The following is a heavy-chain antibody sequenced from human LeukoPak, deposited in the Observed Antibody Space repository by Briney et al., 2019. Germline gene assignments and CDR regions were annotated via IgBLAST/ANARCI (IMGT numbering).Heavy chain of an antibody. J-gene: IGHJ6*02. V-gene: IGHV1-69*13. CDR2: IIPIFGTA. CDR3: ARVGGYSYYYGMDV. D-gene: IGHD5-12*01. CDR1: GYTFTGYY. Sequence: SVKVSCKASGYTFTGYYIHWVRQTPGQGLEWMGGIIPIFGTANYAQKFQGRVTITADESTSTAYMELSSLRSEDTAVYYCARVGGYSYYYGMDVWGQGTTVTVSS.